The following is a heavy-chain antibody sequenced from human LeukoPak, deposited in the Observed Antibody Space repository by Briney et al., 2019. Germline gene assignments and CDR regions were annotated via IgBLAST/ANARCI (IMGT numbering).Heavy chain of an antibody. CDR3: AKALSGWYVGNGYYGMDV. D-gene: IGHD6-19*01. CDR2: ISSTTSTI. CDR1: GFTFSSSS. V-gene: IGHV3-48*04. Sequence: PGGSLRLSCAASGFTFSSSSMNWVRQAPGKGLEWVSYISSTTSTIYYADSVKGRFTISRDNAKNSLYLQMNSLRAEDTAVYYCAKALSGWYVGNGYYGMDVWGQGTTVTVSS. J-gene: IGHJ6*02.